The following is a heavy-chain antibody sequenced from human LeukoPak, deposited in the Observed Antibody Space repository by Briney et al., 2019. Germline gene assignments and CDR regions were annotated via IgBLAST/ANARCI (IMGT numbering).Heavy chain of an antibody. J-gene: IGHJ5*02. D-gene: IGHD3-3*01. CDR3: AGSDYYPPYYWFDP. Sequence: SETLSLTCTVSGYSISSGYYWGWIRRPPGKGLEWIGSIFHSGSTYYNPSLKSRVTISVDTSKNQFSLKLSSVTAADTAVYYCAGSDYYPPYYWFDPWGPGTLVTVSS. CDR2: IFHSGST. CDR1: GYSISSGYY. V-gene: IGHV4-38-2*02.